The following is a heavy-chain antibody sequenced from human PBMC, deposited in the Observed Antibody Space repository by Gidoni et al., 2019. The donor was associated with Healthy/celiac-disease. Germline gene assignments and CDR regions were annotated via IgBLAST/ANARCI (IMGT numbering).Heavy chain of an antibody. V-gene: IGHV3-9*01. CDR1: GFTFDDYA. Sequence: EVQLVESGGDLVQPGTSLRLSCEVPGFTFDDYAMHWVRQGPGKGLEWVSGINWNSASAGYAESVEGRFTSSRDNAKKSLYLQMTSLRPEDTAVYYCAKARGFTYGIDAFDIWGHGTMVTVSS. D-gene: IGHD5-18*01. J-gene: IGHJ3*02. CDR2: INWNSASA. CDR3: AKARGFTYGIDAFDI.